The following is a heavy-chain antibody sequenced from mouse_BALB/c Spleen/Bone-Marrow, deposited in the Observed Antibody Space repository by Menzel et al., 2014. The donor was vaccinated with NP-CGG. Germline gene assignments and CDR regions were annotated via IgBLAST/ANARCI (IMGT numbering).Heavy chain of an antibody. J-gene: IGHJ4*01. CDR3: ARVTSSAVGAMDY. Sequence: VQLVESGPGLVAPSQSLSITCTVSGFSLTSYGVHWVRQPPGKGLEWLGVIWAGGSTNYNSALMSRLSISKDNSKSQVFLKMISLQTDDTAMYYCARVTSSAVGAMDYWGQGTSVTVSS. D-gene: IGHD3-2*02. V-gene: IGHV2-9*02. CDR1: GFSLTSYG. CDR2: IWAGGST.